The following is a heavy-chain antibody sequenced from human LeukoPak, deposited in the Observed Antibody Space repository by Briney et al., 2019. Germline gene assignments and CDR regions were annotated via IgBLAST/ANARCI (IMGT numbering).Heavy chain of an antibody. CDR2: ISSSGSTI. CDR3: ARGTDFWSGPSPFDY. CDR1: GFTFSDYY. Sequence: GGSLRLSCAASGFTFSDYYMSWIRQAPGKGLEWVSYISSSGSTIYYADSVKGRFTISRDNSKNTLYLQMNSLRAEDTAVYYCARGTDFWSGPSPFDYWGQGTLVTVSS. J-gene: IGHJ4*02. V-gene: IGHV3-11*04. D-gene: IGHD3-3*01.